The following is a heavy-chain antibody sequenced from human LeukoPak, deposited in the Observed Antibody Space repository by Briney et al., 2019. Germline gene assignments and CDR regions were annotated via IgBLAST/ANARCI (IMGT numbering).Heavy chain of an antibody. Sequence: SETLSLTCTVSGGSISSYYWGWIRQPPGKGLEWIGSIYTSGSTNYNPSLKSRVTMSVDTSKNQFSLKLSSVTAADTAVYYCAREVREQLVSTFDYWGQGTLVTVSS. CDR2: IYTSGST. CDR3: AREVREQLVSTFDY. J-gene: IGHJ4*02. V-gene: IGHV4-4*07. CDR1: GGSISSYY. D-gene: IGHD6-6*01.